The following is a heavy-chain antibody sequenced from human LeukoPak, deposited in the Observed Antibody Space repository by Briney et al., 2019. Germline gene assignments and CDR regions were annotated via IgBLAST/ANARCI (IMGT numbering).Heavy chain of an antibody. V-gene: IGHV3-21*03. Sequence: GGSLRLSCTASGFTFSSYSLNWVRQAPGKGLEWVSSVSTGSNYIYYADSVKGRFTISRDNDKNSLYLQMNSLKTEDTAVYYCTTEYNFNYYDSSGYYYWGQGTLVTVSS. J-gene: IGHJ4*02. CDR1: GFTFSSYS. D-gene: IGHD3-22*01. CDR3: TTEYNFNYYDSSGYYY. CDR2: VSTGSNYI.